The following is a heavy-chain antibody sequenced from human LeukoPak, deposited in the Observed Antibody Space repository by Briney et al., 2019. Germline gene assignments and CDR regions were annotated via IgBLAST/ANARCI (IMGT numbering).Heavy chain of an antibody. V-gene: IGHV1-18*01. CDR2: ISAYKGNT. CDR3: ARQHSSGYYSPHYYYGMDV. Sequence: AASVKVSCKASGYTFTTYGISWVRQAPGQGLEWMGWISAYKGNTNYAQKLQGRVTMTTETSTSTAYMELRSPRSDDTAVYYCARQHSSGYYSPHYYYGMDVWGQGTTVTVSS. D-gene: IGHD3-22*01. J-gene: IGHJ6*02. CDR1: GYTFTTYG.